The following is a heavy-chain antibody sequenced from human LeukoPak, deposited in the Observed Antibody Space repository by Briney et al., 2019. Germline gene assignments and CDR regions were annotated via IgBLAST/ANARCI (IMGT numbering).Heavy chain of an antibody. Sequence: GGSLRLSCAASGFIFSSYSMNWVRQAPGKGLEWVSYISSSSSTIYYADSVKGRFTISRDNAKNSLYLQLNSLRDEDTAVYYCARLCRNYYDSSPLDYWGQGTLVTVSS. J-gene: IGHJ4*02. CDR2: ISSSSSTI. CDR3: ARLCRNYYDSSPLDY. CDR1: GFIFSSYS. D-gene: IGHD3-22*01. V-gene: IGHV3-48*02.